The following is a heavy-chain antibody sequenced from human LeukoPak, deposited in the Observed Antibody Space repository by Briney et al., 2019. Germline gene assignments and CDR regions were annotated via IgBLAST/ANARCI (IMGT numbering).Heavy chain of an antibody. CDR1: GFTFSSYG. Sequence: PGGSLRLSCVASGFTFSSYGMHWVRQAPGKGLEWVAFIRYDGNNKYYADSVMGRFTIFRDNSKNSLYLQMNSLRAEDTAVYYCAKLISPYDYWGQGTLVLVSS. V-gene: IGHV3-30*02. J-gene: IGHJ4*02. CDR2: IRYDGNNK. CDR3: AKLISPYDY.